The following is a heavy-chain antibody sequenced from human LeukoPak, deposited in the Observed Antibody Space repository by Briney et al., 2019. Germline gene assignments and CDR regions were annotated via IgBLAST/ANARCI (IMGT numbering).Heavy chain of an antibody. D-gene: IGHD2-21*02. V-gene: IGHV3-53*01. J-gene: IGHJ6*03. CDR3: ARDRDVVTAKAQMDV. Sequence: GTLRLSCAGSAFTVSANHMSWIRHAPGSGLKWVSGIYSDGNRYYKDSVKGRFTISRDNSNKKVFLQMNSLRVEDKAVYYSARDRDVVTAKAQMDVWGKGTTVTVSS. CDR1: AFTVSANH. CDR2: IYSDGNR.